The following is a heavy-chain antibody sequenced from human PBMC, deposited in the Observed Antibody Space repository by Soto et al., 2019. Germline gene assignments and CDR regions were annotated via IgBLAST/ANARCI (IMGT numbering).Heavy chain of an antibody. Sequence: QLQLQESGPGLVRPSETLSLTCTVSGGSIGSSAFYWGWIRQPPGKGLEWIGSIYHSWTTYYNPSLTSRVSISVDTSKNQFSLKLSSVTAADTAVYYCTTGLTIFGVVISSGDYWGQGILVTVSS. V-gene: IGHV4-39*01. CDR3: TTGLTIFGVVISSGDY. D-gene: IGHD3-3*01. J-gene: IGHJ4*02. CDR1: GGSIGSSAFY. CDR2: IYHSWTT.